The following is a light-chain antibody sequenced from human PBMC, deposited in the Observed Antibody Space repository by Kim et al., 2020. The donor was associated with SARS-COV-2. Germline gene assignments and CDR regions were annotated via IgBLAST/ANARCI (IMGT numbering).Light chain of an antibody. CDR2: ANN. V-gene: IGLV1-40*01. Sequence: QRVSISWTGGSSNIGAGYDVHWYQYLPGTVPKLLIYANNNRPSGVPDRFSGSKSDTSASLAITGLQVEDEADYYCQSYDSSLSGWVFGGGTQLTVL. J-gene: IGLJ3*02. CDR3: QSYDSSLSGWV. CDR1: SSNIGAGYD.